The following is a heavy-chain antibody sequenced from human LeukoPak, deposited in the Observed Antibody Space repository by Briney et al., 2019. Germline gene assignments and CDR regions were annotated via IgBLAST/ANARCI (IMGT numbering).Heavy chain of an antibody. Sequence: ASVKVSCKASGYTFTSYYMHWVRQAPGQGLEWMGIINPSGGSTSYAQKFQGRVTMTTDTSTSTAYMELRSLRSDDTAVYYCARDELLWFGELPYYFDYWGQGTLVTVSS. CDR3: ARDELLWFGELPYYFDY. CDR1: GYTFTSYY. D-gene: IGHD3-10*01. CDR2: INPSGGST. J-gene: IGHJ4*02. V-gene: IGHV1-46*01.